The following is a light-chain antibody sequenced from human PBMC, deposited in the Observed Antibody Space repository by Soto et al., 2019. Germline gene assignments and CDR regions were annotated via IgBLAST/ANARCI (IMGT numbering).Light chain of an antibody. V-gene: IGKV3-15*01. J-gene: IGKJ1*01. CDR3: QQYDNWWT. Sequence: EIAMTQSPATLSVSPGERATLSCRASQSVSSKLAWYQQKPGQAPRLLIYDASTRATGIPARFSGSGSGTEFTLTISSLHSEDFGVYYCQQYDNWWTFGQGTKVDI. CDR1: QSVSSK. CDR2: DAS.